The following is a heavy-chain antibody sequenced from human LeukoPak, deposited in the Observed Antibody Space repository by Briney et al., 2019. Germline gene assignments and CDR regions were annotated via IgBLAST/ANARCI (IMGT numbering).Heavy chain of an antibody. J-gene: IGHJ6*02. Sequence: SETLSLTCTVSGGSISSSSYSWGWIRQPPGKGLEWIGSIYYSGSTYYNPSLKSRVTISVDTSKNQFSLKLSSVTAADTAVYYCARETIFGVAIPYYYYGMDVWGQGTTVTVSS. CDR1: GGSISSSSYS. CDR2: IYYSGST. D-gene: IGHD3-3*01. CDR3: ARETIFGVAIPYYYYGMDV. V-gene: IGHV4-39*07.